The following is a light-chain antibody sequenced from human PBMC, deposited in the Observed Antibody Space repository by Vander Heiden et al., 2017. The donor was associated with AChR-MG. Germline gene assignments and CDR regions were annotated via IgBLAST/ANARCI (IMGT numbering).Light chain of an antibody. Sequence: SVLTQPPSAPGTPRPRVTISCAGSSSNIGSNTVNWYQQLPGTAPKLLIYSNNQRPSGVPDRFSGSKSGTSASLAISGLQSEDEADYYCAAWDDSLNGVVFGGGTKLTVL. CDR3: AAWDDSLNGVV. V-gene: IGLV1-44*01. CDR1: SSNIGSNT. CDR2: SNN. J-gene: IGLJ2*01.